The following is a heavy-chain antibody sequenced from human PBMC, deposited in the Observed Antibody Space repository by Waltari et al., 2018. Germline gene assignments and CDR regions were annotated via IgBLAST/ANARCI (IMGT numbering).Heavy chain of an antibody. Sequence: QVQLVQSGAEVKKPGASVKVSCKASGYTFTSYGISWVRQAPGQGLEWMGWIRADNGTTNDAQKRQGRVSRTADTSTSTAYMELRSLGSDDTAVYYCARDAKRGSWYKMGLGYWGQGTLVTVSS. CDR2: IRADNGTT. J-gene: IGHJ4*02. CDR3: ARDAKRGSWYKMGLGY. CDR1: GYTFTSYG. V-gene: IGHV1-18*01. D-gene: IGHD6-13*01.